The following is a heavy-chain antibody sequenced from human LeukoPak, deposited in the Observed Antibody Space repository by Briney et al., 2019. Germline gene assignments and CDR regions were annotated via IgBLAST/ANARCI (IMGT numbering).Heavy chain of an antibody. CDR2: LRGTDGGA. CDR1: GFTFSNYA. D-gene: IGHD4-17*01. J-gene: IGHJ3*01. CDR3: GRDPNGDYVGAFEF. Sequence: GGSLRLSCTGSGFTFSNYAMTWVRQAPGKGLEWVSSLRGTDGGASYADSVRGRFTVSRDNSKNTLYLQMNSLRAEDTAVYYCGRDPNGDYVGAFEFWGQGTLVTVSS. V-gene: IGHV3-23*01.